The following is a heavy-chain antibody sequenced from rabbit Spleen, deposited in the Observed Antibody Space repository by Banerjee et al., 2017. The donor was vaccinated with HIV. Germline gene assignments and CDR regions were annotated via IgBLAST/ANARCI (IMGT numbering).Heavy chain of an antibody. CDR3: ARSTYGYDDYADLYCAAMDL. Sequence: QPLVEAAGGLVHPEGCLTPLCTASGVFFISNNYMCWFRQAPGKGLEWIGCIGSGTTGNIYYAGRAKGRFTITKPSSTTMTLPMTSLTAADTATYFCARSTYGYDDYADLYCAAMDLWGPGTLATVS. V-gene: IGHV1S40*01. D-gene: IGHD6-1*01. CDR2: IGSGTTGNI. CDR1: GVFFISNNY. J-gene: IGHJ6*01.